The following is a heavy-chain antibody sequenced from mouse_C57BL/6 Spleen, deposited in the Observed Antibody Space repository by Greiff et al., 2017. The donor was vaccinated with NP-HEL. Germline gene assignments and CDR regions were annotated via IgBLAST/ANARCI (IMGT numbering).Heavy chain of an antibody. CDR3: AREIWDYFDY. CDR2: IYPGDGDT. Sequence: VKLMESGPELVKPGASVKISCKASGYAFSSSWMNWVKQRPGKGLEWIGRIYPGDGDTNYNGKFKGKATLTADKSSSTAYMQLSSLTSEDSAVYFCAREIWDYFDYWGQGTTLTVSS. J-gene: IGHJ2*01. D-gene: IGHD4-1*01. V-gene: IGHV1-82*01. CDR1: GYAFSSSW.